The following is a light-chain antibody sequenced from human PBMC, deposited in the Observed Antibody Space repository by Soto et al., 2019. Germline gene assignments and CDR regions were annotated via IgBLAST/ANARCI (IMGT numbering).Light chain of an antibody. V-gene: IGKV4-1*01. Sequence: DIVMTQSPDSLAVSLGERATINCKSSQSVLSSSNNKDYLAWYQQKPGQPPKLLISWASTREYGVPDRLSGSGSGTAFTLTISSLQAEDVAFYYCQQSYRDPYTFGQGTKLEIK. J-gene: IGKJ2*01. CDR1: QSVLSSSNNKDY. CDR3: QQSYRDPYT. CDR2: WAS.